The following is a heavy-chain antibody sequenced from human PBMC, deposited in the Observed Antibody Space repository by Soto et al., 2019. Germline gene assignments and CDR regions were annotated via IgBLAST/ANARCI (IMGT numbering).Heavy chain of an antibody. Sequence: PGGSLRLSCAASGFTFSTFRMHWVRQVPGKGLVWVSRINGDGSSITYADSVKGRFTISRDNAKSTLYLQMSSLRAEDTAVYYCARAGYSYGTGAFDIWGQGTMVTVSS. CDR3: ARAGYSYGTGAFDI. CDR2: INGDGSSI. J-gene: IGHJ3*02. V-gene: IGHV3-74*01. CDR1: GFTFSTFR. D-gene: IGHD5-18*01.